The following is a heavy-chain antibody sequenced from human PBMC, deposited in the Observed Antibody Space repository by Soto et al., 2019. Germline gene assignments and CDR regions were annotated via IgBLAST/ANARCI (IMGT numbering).Heavy chain of an antibody. J-gene: IGHJ4*02. V-gene: IGHV4-30-4*01. D-gene: IGHD1-26*01. CDR3: ARDSVGATLRRERAYFFET. Sequence: SETLSLTCTVSGGSISSGDYYWSWIRQPPGKGLEWIGYIYYSGSTYYNPSLKSRVTISVDTSKNQFSLKLSSVTAADTAVYFCARDSVGATLRRERAYFFETWGQGTLVTVSS. CDR1: GGSISSGDYY. CDR2: IYYSGST.